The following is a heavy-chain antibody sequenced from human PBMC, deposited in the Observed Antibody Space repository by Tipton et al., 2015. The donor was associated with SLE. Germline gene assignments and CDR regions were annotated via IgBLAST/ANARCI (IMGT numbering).Heavy chain of an antibody. CDR3: ARPLYGDYDYYYGMDV. V-gene: IGHV4-31*03. D-gene: IGHD4-17*01. Sequence: TLSLTCTVSGGSISSGGYYWSWIRQHPGKGLEWIGYIYYSGSTYYNPSLKSRVTISVDTSKNQFSLKLSSVTAADTAVYYCARPLYGDYDYYYGMDVWGQGTTVTVSS. J-gene: IGHJ6*02. CDR1: GGSISSGGYY. CDR2: IYYSGST.